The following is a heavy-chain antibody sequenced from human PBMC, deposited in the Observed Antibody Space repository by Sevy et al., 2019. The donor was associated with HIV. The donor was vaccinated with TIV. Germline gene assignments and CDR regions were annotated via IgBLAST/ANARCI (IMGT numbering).Heavy chain of an antibody. D-gene: IGHD5-18*01. Sequence: SETLSLTCTVSGASINTFYWSWIRQPPGKGLEWIGYIYYSGSTNYNPSLHSRVTISVDTSKNQCSLKLSSVTAADSAVYYCARGQYSYGYWREFDYWGQGTLVTVSS. CDR1: GASINTFY. J-gene: IGHJ4*02. V-gene: IGHV4-59*01. CDR3: ARGQYSYGYWREFDY. CDR2: IYYSGST.